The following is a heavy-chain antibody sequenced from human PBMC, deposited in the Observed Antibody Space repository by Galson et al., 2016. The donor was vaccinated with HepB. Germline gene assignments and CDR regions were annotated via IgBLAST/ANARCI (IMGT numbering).Heavy chain of an antibody. D-gene: IGHD2-2*01. CDR2: IYHSGST. CDR3: ARAPDIVVVPAVVWFDP. Sequence: TLSLTCTVFGGSISSDDYYWTWIRQHPGKVLEWIGCIYHSGSTYYNPSLKSRLTISADTSKNQFSLKLSSVTAADTAVYYFARAPDIVVVPAVVWFDPWGQGTLVTVSS. V-gene: IGHV4-31*03. CDR1: GGSISSDDYY. J-gene: IGHJ5*02.